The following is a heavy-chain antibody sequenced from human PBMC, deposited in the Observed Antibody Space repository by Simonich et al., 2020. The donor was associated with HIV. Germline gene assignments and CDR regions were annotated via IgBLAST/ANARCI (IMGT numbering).Heavy chain of an antibody. CDR3: ARNNFWSGWLFDY. CDR1: GYSISSGYY. CDR2: IYHSGST. V-gene: IGHV4-38-2*01. J-gene: IGHJ4*02. D-gene: IGHD3-3*01. Sequence: QVQLQESGPGLVKPSETLSLTCAVSGYSISSGYYWGWIRQPPGKGLEWIGRIYHSGSTYYTPALKSRVTISVDTSKNQFSLKLSSVTAADTAVYYCARNNFWSGWLFDYWGQGTLVTVSS.